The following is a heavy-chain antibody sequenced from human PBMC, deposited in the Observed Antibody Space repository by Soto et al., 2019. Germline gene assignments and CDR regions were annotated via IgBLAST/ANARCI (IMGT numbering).Heavy chain of an antibody. CDR1: GGTFSSNP. CDR2: LSPIFATP. CDR3: ARDLSAVKRFESFKYYRMDV. D-gene: IGHD3-3*01. Sequence: QVQLMQSGAEVRKPGSSVTVSCKASGGTFSSNPISWGRQAPGKGLEWMGGLSPIFATPHYARRFLDRVTLTADRSTNTAYMELTGLTSEDTAIYYCARDLSAVKRFESFKYYRMDVWGQGTTVTVS. V-gene: IGHV1-69*06. J-gene: IGHJ6*02.